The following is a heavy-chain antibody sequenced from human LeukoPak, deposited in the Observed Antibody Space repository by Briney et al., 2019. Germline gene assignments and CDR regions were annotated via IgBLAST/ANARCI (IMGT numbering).Heavy chain of an antibody. D-gene: IGHD4-11*01. CDR3: SREGYSCPNWFDT. J-gene: IGHJ5*02. CDR1: GGSISSSRSY. V-gene: IGHV4-39*07. Sequence: SETLSLTCSVSGGSISSSRSYWGWIRQTPGKGLEWVGSIYYNGDTYYNPSFKSRVSMSVDTAKNQISLILASVTAADTAVYYCSREGYSCPNWFDTWGQGTLVTVSS. CDR2: IYYNGDT.